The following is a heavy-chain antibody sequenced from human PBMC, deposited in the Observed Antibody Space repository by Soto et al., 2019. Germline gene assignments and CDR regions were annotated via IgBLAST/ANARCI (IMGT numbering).Heavy chain of an antibody. Sequence: PGGSLRLSCTASGFTFGDYAMSWFRQAPGKGLEWVGFIRSKAYGGTTEYAASVKGRFTISRDDSKSIAYLQMNSLKTEDTAVYYCTKLSIAARRVFDYWGQGTLVTVSS. J-gene: IGHJ4*02. CDR1: GFTFGDYA. V-gene: IGHV3-49*03. CDR2: IRSKAYGGTT. CDR3: TKLSIAARRVFDY. D-gene: IGHD6-6*01.